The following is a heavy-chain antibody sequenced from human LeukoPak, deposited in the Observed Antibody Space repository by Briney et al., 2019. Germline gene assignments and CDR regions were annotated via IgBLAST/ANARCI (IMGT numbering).Heavy chain of an antibody. CDR2: INHSGST. V-gene: IGHV4-34*01. J-gene: IGHJ5*02. CDR1: GGSFSGYY. Sequence: SETLSLTCAVYGGSFSGYYWSWIRQPPGKGLEWIGEINHSGSTNYNPSLKSRVTISVDTSKNQFSLKLSSVTAADTAVYYCARGREEWLVLNWFDPWGQGTLVTVSS. CDR3: ARGREEWLVLNWFDP. D-gene: IGHD6-19*01.